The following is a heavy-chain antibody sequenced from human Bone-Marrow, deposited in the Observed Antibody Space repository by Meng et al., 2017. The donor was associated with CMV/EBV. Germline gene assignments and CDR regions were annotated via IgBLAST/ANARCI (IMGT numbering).Heavy chain of an antibody. CDR3: ARQYIVVLPAANDY. D-gene: IGHD2-2*01. CDR1: GGSISSSSYY. Sequence: SETLSLTCTVSGGSISSSSYYWGWIRQPPGKGLEWIGSIYYSGSTYYNPSLKSRVTISVDTSKNQFSLKLSSVTAADTAVYYCARQYIVVLPAANDYWGKRTLVTVSS. CDR2: IYYSGST. V-gene: IGHV4-39*01. J-gene: IGHJ4*02.